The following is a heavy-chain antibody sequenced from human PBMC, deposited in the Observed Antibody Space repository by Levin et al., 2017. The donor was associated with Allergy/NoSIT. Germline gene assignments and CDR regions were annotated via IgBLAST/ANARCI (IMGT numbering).Heavy chain of an antibody. CDR3: TSTLGY. D-gene: IGHD2-15*01. J-gene: IGHJ4*02. CDR1: GFTFSDAW. CDR2: IKTKSEGGTV. Sequence: GESLKISCAASGFTFSDAWMTWVRQAPGKGLEWVGRIKTKSEGGTVDYAALVKGRFTISRDDSKNTLYLQMNSLKTEDTAMYYCTSTLGYWGQGTLVTVSS. V-gene: IGHV3-15*01.